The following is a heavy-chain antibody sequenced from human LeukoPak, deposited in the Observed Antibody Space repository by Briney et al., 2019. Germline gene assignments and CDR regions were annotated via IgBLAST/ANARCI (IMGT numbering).Heavy chain of an antibody. CDR2: IKQDGSEK. V-gene: IGHV3-7*01. D-gene: IGHD3-22*01. J-gene: IGHJ3*02. Sequence: GGSLRLSCAASGFTFSSYWMSWVRQAPGKGLEWVANIKQDGSEKYYVDSVKGRFTISRDNAKNSLYLQMNSLRAEDTAVYYCAKEYYYDSSGYEDHDAIDIWGQGTMVTVSS. CDR1: GFTFSSYW. CDR3: AKEYYYDSSGYEDHDAIDI.